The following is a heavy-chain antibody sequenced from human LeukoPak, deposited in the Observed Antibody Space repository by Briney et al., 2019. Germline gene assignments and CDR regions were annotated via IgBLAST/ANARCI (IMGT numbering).Heavy chain of an antibody. D-gene: IGHD6-19*01. V-gene: IGHV3-9*01. CDR2: ISWNSGGI. Sequence: AGGSLRLSCAASGFTFDDYAMHWVRQAPGKGLEWVSGISWNSGGIGYADSMKGRFTISRDNAKNSLYLQMNSLRADDTALYYCAKGKKMTVAGLFDYWGQGTLVTVSS. CDR3: AKGKKMTVAGLFDY. J-gene: IGHJ4*02. CDR1: GFTFDDYA.